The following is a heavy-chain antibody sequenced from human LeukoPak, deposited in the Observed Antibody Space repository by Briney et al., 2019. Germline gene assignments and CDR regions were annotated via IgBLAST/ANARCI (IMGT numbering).Heavy chain of an antibody. CDR3: ATDGTWGSPFDY. Sequence: ASVKVSCKVSGYTLTELSMHWVRQAPGKGLEWMGGFDPEDGETIYAQKFQGRVTMTEDTSTDTAYMELSSLRSEDTAVYYCATDGTWGSPFDYWGQGTLVTVSS. J-gene: IGHJ4*02. V-gene: IGHV1-24*01. CDR1: GYTLTELS. CDR2: FDPEDGET. D-gene: IGHD3-16*01.